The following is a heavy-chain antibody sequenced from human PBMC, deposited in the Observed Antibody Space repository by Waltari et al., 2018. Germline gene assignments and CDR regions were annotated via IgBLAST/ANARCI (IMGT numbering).Heavy chain of an antibody. Sequence: QVQLQESGPGLVKPSETLSLTCTVSGGSMSSSYWTWIRQPPGKGLEWIGSINYSGSTNYHPSLKSRVTISVDTSKNQFSLKLNSVTAADTAVYFCARPKSGDLYDAFDIWGQGTMSTVSP. V-gene: IGHV4-59*08. CDR3: ARPKSGDLYDAFDI. CDR1: GGSMSSSY. J-gene: IGHJ3*02. CDR2: INYSGST. D-gene: IGHD7-27*01.